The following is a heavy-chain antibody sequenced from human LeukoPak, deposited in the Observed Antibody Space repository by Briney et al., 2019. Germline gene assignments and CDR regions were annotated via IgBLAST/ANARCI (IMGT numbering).Heavy chain of an antibody. CDR1: GFTFSSYA. CDR3: AKSGSGLRYFDWFLPYYFDY. J-gene: IGHJ4*02. V-gene: IGHV3-23*01. Sequence: GGSLRLSCAASGFTFSSYAMSWVRQAPGKGLEWVSAISGSGGSTYYADSVKGRFTISRDNSKNTLYLQMNSLRAEDTAVYYCAKSGSGLRYFDWFLPYYFDYWGQGTLVTVSS. D-gene: IGHD3-9*01. CDR2: ISGSGGST.